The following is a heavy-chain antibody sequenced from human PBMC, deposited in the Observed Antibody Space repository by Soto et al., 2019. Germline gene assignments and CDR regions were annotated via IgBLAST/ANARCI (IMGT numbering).Heavy chain of an antibody. CDR2: IKPDGSAT. CDR1: GFTFGSYW. D-gene: IGHD2-21*02. CDR3: ARAGYCGPGCYYYFDY. J-gene: IGHJ4*02. Sequence: EVQLVESGGGLVQPGGSLRLSCAVSGFTFGSYWMNWVRLIPGKGLEWVAYIKPDGSATYYVDSVKGRFTLSRDNAKNSLYPQMNSLRVEDTSVYYCARAGYCGPGCYYYFDYWGQGTLVTVSS. V-gene: IGHV3-7*01.